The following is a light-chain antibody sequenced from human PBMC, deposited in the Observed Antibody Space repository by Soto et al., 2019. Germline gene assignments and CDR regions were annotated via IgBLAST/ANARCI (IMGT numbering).Light chain of an antibody. CDR3: QQYGSSPRT. Sequence: EIVLTQSPGTLSLSPGERATLSCRASQSVSINNLAWYQQKPGQAPRLLIYGASSRATGIPDRFSGSGSGTDFTLTISRLEPEDFAVYYWQQYGSSPRTFGQGTKVEIK. V-gene: IGKV3-20*01. CDR2: GAS. CDR1: QSVSINN. J-gene: IGKJ1*01.